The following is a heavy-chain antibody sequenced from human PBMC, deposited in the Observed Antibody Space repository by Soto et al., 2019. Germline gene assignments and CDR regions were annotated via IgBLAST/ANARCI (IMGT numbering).Heavy chain of an antibody. CDR2: ISSSSSTI. CDR1: GFTFSSYS. D-gene: IGHD6-13*01. CDR3: ARDVRIAAAGIRGWAYYYGMDV. V-gene: IGHV3-48*02. Sequence: GGSLRLSCAASGFTFSSYSMNWVRQAPGKGLEWVSYISSSSSTIYYADSVKGRFTISRDNAKNSLYLEMNSLRDEDTAVYYCARDVRIAAAGIRGWAYYYGMDVWGQGTTVTVSS. J-gene: IGHJ6*02.